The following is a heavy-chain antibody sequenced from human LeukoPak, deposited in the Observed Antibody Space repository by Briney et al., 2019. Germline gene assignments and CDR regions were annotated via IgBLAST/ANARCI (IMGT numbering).Heavy chain of an antibody. D-gene: IGHD3-3*01. J-gene: IGHJ6*04. V-gene: IGHV3-49*03. CDR2: IRTKTYAEAT. CDR1: GYTFGDYA. CDR3: SRGLRFPDV. Sequence: GSLRLSCTVSGYTFGDYALTWLRQAPGKGLEWVGFIRTKTYAEATEYAASVKGRFTFSRDDSNSIAHLQMNSLKTEDTAVYYCSRGLRFPDVWGKGTTVTVSS.